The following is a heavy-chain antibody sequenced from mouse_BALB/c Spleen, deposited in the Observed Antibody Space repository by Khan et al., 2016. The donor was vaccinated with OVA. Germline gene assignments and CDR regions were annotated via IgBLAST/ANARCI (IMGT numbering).Heavy chain of an antibody. V-gene: IGHV3-2*02. CDR1: GYSITSGYG. CDR3: TRTASMKY. J-gene: IGHJ2*01. D-gene: IGHD2-10*02. CDR2: ISYSGST. Sequence: VQLKESGPGLVKPSQSLSLTCTVTGYSITSGYGWNWIRQFPGNKLEWMGYISYSGSTNYNPSLNSRISITRDTSKNQFFLQLNSVTTEGTATYYCTRTASMKYWGQGTTLTVSS.